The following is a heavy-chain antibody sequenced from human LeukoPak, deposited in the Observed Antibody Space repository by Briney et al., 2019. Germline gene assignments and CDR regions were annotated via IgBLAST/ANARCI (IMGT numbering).Heavy chain of an antibody. J-gene: IGHJ4*02. Sequence: GGSLRLSCAASGFTFDAYAMHWVRQAPGKGLEWVSGISWNGGGMGYAVSVKGRFTISRDNAKNSQYLQMNSLRDEDTALYYCAKDITGGRSSPYFDSWGQGTLVTVSS. CDR1: GFTFDAYA. D-gene: IGHD6-6*01. CDR3: AKDITGGRSSPYFDS. V-gene: IGHV3-9*01. CDR2: ISWNGGGM.